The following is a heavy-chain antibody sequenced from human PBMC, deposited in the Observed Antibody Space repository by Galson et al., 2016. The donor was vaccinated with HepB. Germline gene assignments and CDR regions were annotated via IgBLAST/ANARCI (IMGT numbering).Heavy chain of an antibody. CDR3: TRQEVTSYSDAFEL. CDR2: ISSDGSFT. D-gene: IGHD2-21*01. CDR1: GFKFSNFW. V-gene: IGHV3-74*03. Sequence: SLRLSCAASGFKFSNFWIHWVRHVPGKGLLWVSRISSDGSFTTYADSVKGRFTVSRDNMRNTLFLKMDDLRAEETATYFCTRQEVTSYSDAFELWGQGTRVAVSS. J-gene: IGHJ3*01.